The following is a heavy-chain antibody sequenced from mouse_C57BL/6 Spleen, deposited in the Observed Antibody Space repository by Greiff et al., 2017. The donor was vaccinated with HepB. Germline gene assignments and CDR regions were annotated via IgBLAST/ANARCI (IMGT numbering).Heavy chain of an antibody. CDR2: INYDGSST. J-gene: IGHJ3*01. Sequence: VMLVESEGGLVQPGSSMKLSCTASGFTFSDYYMAWVRQVPEKGLEWVANINYDGSSTYYLDSLKSRFIISRDNAKNILYLQMSSLKSEDTATYYCARGGDYGSPFAYWGQGTLVTVSA. V-gene: IGHV5-16*01. CDR1: GFTFSDYY. CDR3: ARGGDYGSPFAY. D-gene: IGHD1-1*01.